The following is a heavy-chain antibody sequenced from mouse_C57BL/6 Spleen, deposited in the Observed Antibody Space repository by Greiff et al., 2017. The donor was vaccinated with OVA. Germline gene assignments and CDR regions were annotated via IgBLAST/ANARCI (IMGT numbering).Heavy chain of an antibody. J-gene: IGHJ4*01. V-gene: IGHV10-1*01. CDR3: VRCNYEDAMDY. Sequence: DVQLVESGGGLVQPKGSLKLSCAASGFSFNTYAMNWVRQAPGKGLEWVARIRSKSNNYATYYADSVKDRFTISRDDSESMLYLQMNNLKTEDTAMYYCVRCNYEDAMDYWGQGTSVTVSS. CDR1: GFSFNTYA. CDR2: IRSKSNNYAT. D-gene: IGHD2-1*01.